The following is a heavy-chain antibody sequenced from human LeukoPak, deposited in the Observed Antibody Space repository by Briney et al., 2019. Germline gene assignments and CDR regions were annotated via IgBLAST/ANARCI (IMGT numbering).Heavy chain of an antibody. D-gene: IGHD3-10*01. J-gene: IGHJ5*02. Sequence: SETLSLTCTVSGYSISSGYYWGWIRPPPGKGLEWIGMIYHSGSTYYNPSLKSRVTISVDTSKNQFSLKLSSVTAADTAVYYCARTPNYYGSGSYFVLGWFDPWGQGTLVTVSS. V-gene: IGHV4-38-2*02. CDR3: ARTPNYYGSGSYFVLGWFDP. CDR2: IYHSGST. CDR1: GYSISSGYY.